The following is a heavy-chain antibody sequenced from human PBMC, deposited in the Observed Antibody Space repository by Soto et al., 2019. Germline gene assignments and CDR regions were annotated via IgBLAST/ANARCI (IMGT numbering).Heavy chain of an antibody. CDR2: IKSKTDGGTT. J-gene: IGHJ5*02. Sequence: EVQLVESGGGLVKPGGSLRLSCAASGLTFSNAWMSWVRQAPGKGLEWVGRIKSKTDGGTTDYAAPVKGRFTISRDDSKNTLYLQMNSLKAEDTAVYYCTATPYYYDSSGYYAWGQGTLVTVSS. V-gene: IGHV3-15*01. CDR3: TATPYYYDSSGYYA. D-gene: IGHD3-22*01. CDR1: GLTFSNAW.